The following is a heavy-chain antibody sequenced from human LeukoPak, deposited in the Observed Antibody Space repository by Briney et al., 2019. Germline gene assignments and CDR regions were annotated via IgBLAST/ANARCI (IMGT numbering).Heavy chain of an antibody. CDR1: GFIFSSYA. CDR2: ISYDGSNK. J-gene: IGHJ3*02. Sequence: PGRSVRLSCAASGFIFSSYAMHWVRQAPGKGLEWVAVISYDGSNKYYADSVKGRFTISRDNSKNTLYLQMNSLRAEDTAVYYCARGGSSWDFAFDIWGQGTMVTVSS. V-gene: IGHV3-30*04. CDR3: ARGGSSWDFAFDI. D-gene: IGHD6-13*01.